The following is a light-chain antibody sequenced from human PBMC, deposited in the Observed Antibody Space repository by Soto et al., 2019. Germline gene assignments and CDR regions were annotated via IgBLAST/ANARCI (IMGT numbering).Light chain of an antibody. CDR2: DAS. V-gene: IGKV3-11*01. CDR1: QSISSS. Sequence: EIVLTQSPATLSLSPGERATLSCRASQSISSSLAWYQQKPGQAPRLLIYDASSRTTGFPARFSGSGSGTDFPPTTGSLETEDFAVYYCQQRSEWPRTLGPRTKMEIK. CDR3: QQRSEWPRT. J-gene: IGKJ1*01.